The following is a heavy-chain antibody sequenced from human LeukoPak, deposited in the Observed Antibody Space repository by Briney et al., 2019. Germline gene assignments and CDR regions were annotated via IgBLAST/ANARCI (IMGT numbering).Heavy chain of an antibody. CDR1: GGSFSGYY. CDR3: ARVSNYYDSTADAFDI. V-gene: IGHV4-59*01. D-gene: IGHD3-22*01. CDR2: IYYSGST. J-gene: IGHJ3*02. Sequence: SETLSLTCAVYGGSFSGYYWSWIRQPPGKGLEWIGYIYYSGSTNYNPSLKSRVTISVDTSKNQFSLKLSSVTAADTAVYYCARVSNYYDSTADAFDIWGQGTMVTVSS.